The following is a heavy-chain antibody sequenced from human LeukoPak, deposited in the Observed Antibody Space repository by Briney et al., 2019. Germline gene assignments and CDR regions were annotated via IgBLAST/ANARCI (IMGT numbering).Heavy chain of an antibody. CDR1: GYTFTGYY. D-gene: IGHD1-26*01. V-gene: IGHV1-2*02. Sequence: ASVKVSCKASGYTFTGYYMHWMRQAPGQGLEWMGWVNPNSRGTNYAQKFQGRVTMTRDTSISTAYMELSRLRSDVTAVYYCARVVAGAPNSGADDAFDIWGQGTMVTVSS. J-gene: IGHJ3*02. CDR3: ARVVAGAPNSGADDAFDI. CDR2: VNPNSRGT.